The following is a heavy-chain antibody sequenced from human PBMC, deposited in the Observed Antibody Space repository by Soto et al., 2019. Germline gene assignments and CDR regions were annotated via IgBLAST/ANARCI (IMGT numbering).Heavy chain of an antibody. CDR1: GFTFNSYG. D-gene: IGHD6-19*01. CDR2: ISYDGSNK. J-gene: IGHJ6*02. Sequence: LRLSCAASGFTFNSYGMHWVRQAPGKGPEWVAVISYDGSNKYYADSVKGRFTIARDNSKNTLYLQMSSLRAEDTAVYYCVKDGSSGWPYYYGLDVWGQGTSVTVSS. CDR3: VKDGSSGWPYYYGLDV. V-gene: IGHV3-30*18.